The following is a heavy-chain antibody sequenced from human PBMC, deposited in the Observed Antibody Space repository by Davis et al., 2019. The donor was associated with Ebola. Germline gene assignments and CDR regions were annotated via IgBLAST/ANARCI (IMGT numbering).Heavy chain of an antibody. CDR3: APFVLAEADY. D-gene: IGHD3-3*02. CDR1: GFTVSSNY. CDR2: IYSGGST. J-gene: IGHJ4*02. V-gene: IGHV3-66*01. Sequence: GESLKISCAASGFTVSSNYMSWVRQAPGKGLEWVSVIYSGGSTYYADSVKGRFTISRDNSKNTLYLQMNSLRAEDTAVYYCAPFVLAEADYWGQGTLVTVSS.